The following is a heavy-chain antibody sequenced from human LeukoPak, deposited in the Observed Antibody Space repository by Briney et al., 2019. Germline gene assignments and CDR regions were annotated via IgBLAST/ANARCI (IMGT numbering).Heavy chain of an antibody. CDR1: GGSFSGYY. V-gene: IGHV4-34*01. CDR3: ARGQSVVVPAAERYYYYYMDV. CDR2: INHSGST. D-gene: IGHD2-2*01. Sequence: PSETLSLTCAVYGGSFSGYYWSWIRQPPGKGLEWIGEINHSGSTNYNPSLKSRVTISVGTSKIQFSLKLSSVTAADTAVYYCARGQSVVVPAAERYYYYYMDVWGKGTTVTVSS. J-gene: IGHJ6*03.